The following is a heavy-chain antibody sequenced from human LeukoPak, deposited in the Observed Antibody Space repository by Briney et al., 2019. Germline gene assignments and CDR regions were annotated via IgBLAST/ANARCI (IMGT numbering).Heavy chain of an antibody. D-gene: IGHD2-2*01. CDR2: IYHSGST. CDR3: ARASAGDCSSTSCHVFDY. Sequence: SQTLSLTCAVSGGSISSGGYSRSWIRQPPGKGLEWIGYIYHSGSTYYNPSLKSRVTISVDRSKNQFSLKLSSVTAADTAVYYCARASAGDCSSTSCHVFDYWGQGTLVTVSS. CDR1: GGSISSGGYS. J-gene: IGHJ4*02. V-gene: IGHV4-30-2*01.